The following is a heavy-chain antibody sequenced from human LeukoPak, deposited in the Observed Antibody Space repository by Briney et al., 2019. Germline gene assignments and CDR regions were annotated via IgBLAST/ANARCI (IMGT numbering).Heavy chain of an antibody. J-gene: IGHJ3*02. CDR2: IYNSANT. V-gene: IGHV4-39*01. Sequence: SETLSLTCTVSGDSISSSSYCWDWIRQPPGKGLEWIGNIYNSANTHYNPSLNTRITMSVDTSKNQFSLKLNSVTAADTSIYYCARHSRSGYIGYENAFDIWGQGTMVTVSS. CDR1: GDSISSSSYC. D-gene: IGHD5-12*01. CDR3: ARHSRSGYIGYENAFDI.